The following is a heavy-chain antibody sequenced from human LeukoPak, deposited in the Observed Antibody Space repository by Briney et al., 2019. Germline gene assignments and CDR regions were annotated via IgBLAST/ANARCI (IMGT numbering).Heavy chain of an antibody. D-gene: IGHD6-19*01. CDR1: GGTFSSYA. J-gene: IGHJ6*02. Sequence: ASVNVSCKASGGTFSSYAISWVRQAPGQGLEWMGGIIPIFGTANYAQKFQGRVTITADESTSTAYMELSSLRSEDTAVYYCARGAEVAATYYYYGMDVWGQGTTVTVSS. CDR3: ARGAEVAATYYYYGMDV. V-gene: IGHV1-69*13. CDR2: IIPIFGTA.